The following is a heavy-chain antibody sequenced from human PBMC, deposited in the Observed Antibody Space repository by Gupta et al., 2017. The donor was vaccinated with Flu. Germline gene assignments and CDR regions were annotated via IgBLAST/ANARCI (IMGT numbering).Heavy chain of an antibody. V-gene: IGHV4-39*01. Sequence: QLQLQESGPGLVKPSETLSLTCTVSGGSISNSNYYWGWIRQPPGKGLEWIGSIYYSGTTYYKLSLKSRVTISVDTSSNQFSLKVSSVTAADTAVYYCARHLQDTSVYSPFDYWGQGTLVTVSS. CDR1: GGSISNSNYY. D-gene: IGHD5/OR15-5a*01. CDR2: IYYSGTT. J-gene: IGHJ4*02. CDR3: ARHLQDTSVYSPFDY.